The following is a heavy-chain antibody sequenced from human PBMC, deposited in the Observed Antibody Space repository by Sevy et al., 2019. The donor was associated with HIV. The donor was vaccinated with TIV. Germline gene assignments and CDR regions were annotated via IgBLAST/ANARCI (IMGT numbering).Heavy chain of an antibody. CDR1: GYTFTSYG. J-gene: IGHJ4*02. CDR2: ISAYNGNT. D-gene: IGHD3-22*01. CDR3: ARDPLYYYDSSGKIFDY. Sequence: ASVKVSCKASGYTFTSYGISWVRQAPGQGLEWMGWISAYNGNTNYAQKLQGRVTMTTDTSTSTAYMELRSLRSDDTAVYYCARDPLYYYDSSGKIFDYWGRGTLVTVSS. V-gene: IGHV1-18*01.